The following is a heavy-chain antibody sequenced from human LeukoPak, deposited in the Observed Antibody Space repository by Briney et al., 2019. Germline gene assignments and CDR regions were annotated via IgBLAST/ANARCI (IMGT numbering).Heavy chain of an antibody. J-gene: IGHJ4*02. D-gene: IGHD3-16*01. CDR2: ISDDGNSP. CDR3: ARGRPLGANFWVY. CDR1: GFTFRSYG. Sequence: GGSLRLSCAASGFTFRSYGMHWVRQAPGKGLEYVSSISDDGNSPYYAQSVKGRFTIYRDNSKNTLYLQMNSLRAEDTAVYYCARGRPLGANFWVYWGQGTLVTVSS. V-gene: IGHV3-23*01.